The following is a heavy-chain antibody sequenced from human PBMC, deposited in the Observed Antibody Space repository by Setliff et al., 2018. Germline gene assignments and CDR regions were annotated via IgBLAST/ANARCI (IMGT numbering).Heavy chain of an antibody. Sequence: PGGSLRLSCAVSGFTFSTYSMNWVRQAPGKGLEWVSYIFRSSGSTYYADSVKGRFTISRDNAENSLYLQMNSLNADDTAVYYCARDPDTSSKVDVWGRGTLVTVSS. D-gene: IGHD5-18*01. J-gene: IGHJ2*01. CDR3: ARDPDTSSKVDV. CDR2: IFRSSGST. CDR1: GFTFSTYS. V-gene: IGHV3-48*04.